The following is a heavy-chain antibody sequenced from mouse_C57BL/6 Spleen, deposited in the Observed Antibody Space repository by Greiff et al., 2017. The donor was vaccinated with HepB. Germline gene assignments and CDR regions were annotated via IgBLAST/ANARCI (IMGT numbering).Heavy chain of an antibody. Sequence: EVKVVESGGGLVQPGGSLKLSCAASGFTFSDYYMYWVRQTPGKRLEWVAYISNGGGSTYYPDTVKGRFTISRDNAKNTLYLQMSRLKSEDTAMYYCARQGYDYGWFAYWGQGTLVTVSA. CDR1: GFTFSDYY. CDR2: ISNGGGST. V-gene: IGHV5-12*01. CDR3: ARQGYDYGWFAY. J-gene: IGHJ3*01. D-gene: IGHD2-4*01.